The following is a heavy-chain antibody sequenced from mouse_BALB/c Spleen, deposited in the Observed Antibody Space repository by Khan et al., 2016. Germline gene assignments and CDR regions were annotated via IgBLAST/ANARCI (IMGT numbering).Heavy chain of an antibody. CDR1: GYPFSSYT. V-gene: IGHV1-4*02. CDR2: INPNIGYT. J-gene: IGHJ3*01. Sequence: QVQLQQPAAELARPGASVKMSCVASGYPFSSYTMYWIKQWPGRGLEWIGYINPNIGYTEYNQKFKDKTTLTTDKSSRPAYLQLSSLTSEDSAVSYCAREGLRQSYAYWGEETQVTISA. D-gene: IGHD2-4*01. CDR3: AREGLRQSYAY.